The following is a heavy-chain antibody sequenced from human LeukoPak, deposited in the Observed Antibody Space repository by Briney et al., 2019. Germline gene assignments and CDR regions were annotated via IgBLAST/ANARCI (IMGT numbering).Heavy chain of an antibody. Sequence: SETLSLTCTVSGGSVSSGSDYWSWIRQPPGKGLEWIGYIYYSGSTNYNPSLKSRVTISVDTSKNRFSLKLSSVTAADTAVYYCARDRGDSGSSFDYWGQGTLVTVSS. D-gene: IGHD1-26*01. CDR2: IYYSGST. V-gene: IGHV4-61*01. CDR3: ARDRGDSGSSFDY. J-gene: IGHJ4*02. CDR1: GGSVSSGSDY.